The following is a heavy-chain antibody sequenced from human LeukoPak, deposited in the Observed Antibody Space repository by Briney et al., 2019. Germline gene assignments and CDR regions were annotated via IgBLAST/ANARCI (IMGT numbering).Heavy chain of an antibody. CDR3: ARVGDYDFWSGYGEFDY. D-gene: IGHD3-3*01. V-gene: IGHV1-69*05. J-gene: IGHJ4*02. CDR1: GGTFSSYA. Sequence: SVKVSCKASGGTFSSYAISWVRQAHGQGREWMGRIIPIFGTANYAQKFQGRVTITTDESTSTAYMELSSLRSEDTAVYYCARVGDYDFWSGYGEFDYWGQGTLVTVSS. CDR2: IIPIFGTA.